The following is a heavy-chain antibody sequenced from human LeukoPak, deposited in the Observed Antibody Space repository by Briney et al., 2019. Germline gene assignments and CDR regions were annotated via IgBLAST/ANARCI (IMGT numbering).Heavy chain of an antibody. CDR2: INPNSGGS. D-gene: IGHD4-17*01. Sequence: ASVKVSCKASGYTFTGYYMHWVRQAPGQGLEWMGWINPNSGGSNYAQKFQGRVTMTRDTSISTAYMELGRLRSDDTAVYYCARDDYGAKGGAFDIWGQGTMVTVSS. V-gene: IGHV1-2*02. J-gene: IGHJ3*02. CDR1: GYTFTGYY. CDR3: ARDDYGAKGGAFDI.